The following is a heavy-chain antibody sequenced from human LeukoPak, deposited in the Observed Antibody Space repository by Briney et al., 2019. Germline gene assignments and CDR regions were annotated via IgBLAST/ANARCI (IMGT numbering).Heavy chain of an antibody. V-gene: IGHV1-24*01. J-gene: IGHJ4*02. CDR3: ATETGNFYFYS. D-gene: IGHD1-7*01. Sequence: ASVKVSCKVSGYTLIELSMHWVRQAPGKGLEWMGGFDPEDDEIIYAQRFQGRVTMTEDASTDTAYMELRSLRSEDTAVYYCATETGNFYFYSWGQGTLVTVSS. CDR1: GYTLIELS. CDR2: FDPEDDEI.